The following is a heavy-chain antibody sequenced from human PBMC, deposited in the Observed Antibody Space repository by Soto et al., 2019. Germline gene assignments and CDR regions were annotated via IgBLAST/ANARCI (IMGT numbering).Heavy chain of an antibody. V-gene: IGHV3-74*03. CDR1: GFSFSSNW. J-gene: IGHJ4*02. CDR2: INTDGSIT. Sequence: EVQLVESGGGFVQHGGSLRLSCAASGFSFSSNWLHWVRRVPGRGLVWVSRINTDGSITEYVDSVKGRCTMSRDNAKNTLYLQMNNLRIEDTAVYYCVRYGEGFWVPGTLVTVSS. D-gene: IGHD2-21*01. CDR3: VRYGEGF.